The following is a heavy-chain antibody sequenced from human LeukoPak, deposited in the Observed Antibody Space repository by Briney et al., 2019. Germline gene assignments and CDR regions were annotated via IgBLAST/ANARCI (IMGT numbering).Heavy chain of an antibody. CDR1: GFTFSAYT. D-gene: IGHD4-11*01. CDR2: IGSDNKP. Sequence: GGSLRLSCEASGFTFSAYTMTSVRQAPGKGLEWVSSIGSDNKPHYSESVKGRFAISRDNSKNTLFLQLHNLRVEDTALYYCARDLHYIVAIDVWGQGTTVTVSS. CDR3: ARDLHYIVAIDV. J-gene: IGHJ6*02. V-gene: IGHV3-23*01.